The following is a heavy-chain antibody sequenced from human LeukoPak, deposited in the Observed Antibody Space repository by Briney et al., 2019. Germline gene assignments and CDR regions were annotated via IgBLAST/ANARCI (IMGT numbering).Heavy chain of an antibody. J-gene: IGHJ4*02. CDR2: IYYSGST. CDR3: ARLSGSYFPFDY. Sequence: PGRSLRLSCTVSGGSISSYYWSWIRQPPGKGLEWIGYIYYSGSTNYNPSLKSRVTISVDTSKNQFSLKLSSVTAADTAVYYCARLSGSYFPFDYWGQGTLVTVSS. CDR1: GGSISSYY. V-gene: IGHV4-59*01. D-gene: IGHD1-26*01.